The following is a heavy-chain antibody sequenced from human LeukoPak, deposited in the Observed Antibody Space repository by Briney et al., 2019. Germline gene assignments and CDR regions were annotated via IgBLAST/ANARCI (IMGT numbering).Heavy chain of an antibody. CDR3: ARDSMVRGVIVPDY. J-gene: IGHJ4*02. D-gene: IGHD3-10*01. CDR2: ISSSSSYI. V-gene: IGHV3-21*01. Sequence: GGSLRLSCAASGFTFSSYSMNWVRQAPGKGLEWVSSISSSSSYIYYADSVKGRFTISRDNAKNSLYLQMNSLRAEDTAEYYCARDSMVRGVIVPDYWGQGTLVTVSS. CDR1: GFTFSSYS.